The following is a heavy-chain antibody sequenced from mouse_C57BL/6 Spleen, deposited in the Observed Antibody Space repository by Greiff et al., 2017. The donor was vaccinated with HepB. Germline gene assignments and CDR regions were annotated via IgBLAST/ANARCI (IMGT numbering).Heavy chain of an antibody. CDR3: ARGGDGYLWYFDV. CDR2: IYPGGGYT. D-gene: IGHD2-3*01. V-gene: IGHV1-63*01. CDR1: GYTFTNYW. J-gene: IGHJ1*03. Sequence: QVQLQQSGAELVRPGTSVKMSCKASGYTFTNYWIGWAKQRPGHGLEWIGDIYPGGGYTNYNEKFKGKATLTADKSSSTAYMQFRSLTSEDSAIYYCARGGDGYLWYFDVWGTGTTVTVSS.